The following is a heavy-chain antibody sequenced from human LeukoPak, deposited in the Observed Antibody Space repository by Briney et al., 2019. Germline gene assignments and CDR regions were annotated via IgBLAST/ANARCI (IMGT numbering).Heavy chain of an antibody. CDR1: GGSISSYY. J-gene: IGHJ3*01. D-gene: IGHD3-10*01. CDR2: IYTSGST. Sequence: SETLSLTCTVSGGSISSYYWSWIRQPAGKGLEWIGRIYTSGSTNYNPSLKSRVTMSVDTSKNQFSLNLSSVTAADSAVYYCARDIKTLDAFNVWGQGTMVTVSS. CDR3: ARDIKTLDAFNV. V-gene: IGHV4-4*07.